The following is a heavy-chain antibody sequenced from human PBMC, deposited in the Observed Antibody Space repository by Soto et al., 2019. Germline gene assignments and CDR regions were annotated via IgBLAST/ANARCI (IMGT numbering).Heavy chain of an antibody. CDR2: IDPSDSQI. CDR3: ARHLSERDDFAL. Sequence: GESLKISCEGSGYRFNDYWISWVRQMPGKGLEWMGRIDPSDSQIKYSPSFQGHITISIDKSLSTAYLQWRSLKASDTAIYYCARHLSERDDFALWGRCTLVTVAS. D-gene: IGHD1-26*01. J-gene: IGHJ2*01. V-gene: IGHV5-10-1*01. CDR1: GYRFNDYW.